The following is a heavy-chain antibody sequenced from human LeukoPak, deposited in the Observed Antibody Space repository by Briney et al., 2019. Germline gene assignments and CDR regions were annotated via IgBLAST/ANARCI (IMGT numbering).Heavy chain of an antibody. Sequence: GGSLRLSCAASGFTFNSYAMNWVRQAPGKGLEWVSVISGSGAYTDCADSVKGRFTISRDNSRDTLYLQMNCLRAEDTAVYYCAKDHCSSSSCYADAFDIWGQGTMVTVSS. J-gene: IGHJ3*02. CDR3: AKDHCSSSSCYADAFDI. CDR1: GFTFNSYA. D-gene: IGHD2-2*01. V-gene: IGHV3-23*01. CDR2: ISGSGAYT.